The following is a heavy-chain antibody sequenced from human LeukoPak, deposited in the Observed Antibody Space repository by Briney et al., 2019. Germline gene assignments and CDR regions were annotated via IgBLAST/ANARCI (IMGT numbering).Heavy chain of an antibody. CDR2: INHSGST. J-gene: IGHJ4*02. CDR1: GGSFSGYY. CDR3: GRAPFWTIAARPLDY. Sequence: SETLYLTCAVYGGSFSGYYWSWIRQPPGKGLEWIGEINHSGSTNYNPSLKSRVTISVDTSKNQFSLKLRSVTAADTAIYYCGRAPFWTIAARPLDYWGQGTLVTVSS. V-gene: IGHV4-34*01. D-gene: IGHD6-6*01.